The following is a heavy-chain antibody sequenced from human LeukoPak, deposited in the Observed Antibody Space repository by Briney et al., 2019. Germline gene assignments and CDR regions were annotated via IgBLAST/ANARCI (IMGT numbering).Heavy chain of an antibody. J-gene: IGHJ4*02. CDR2: IKKDGSEK. D-gene: IGHD3-10*01. Sequence: GSLRLSCAASGFTFSSYWMSWVRQAPGKGLEWVANIKKDGSEKYYVDSVKGRFTISRDNAKNSLYLQMNSLRAEDTAVYYCAKDRDYYGSGSYYGSPYYFDYWGQGTLVTVSS. CDR3: AKDRDYYGSGSYYGSPYYFDY. CDR1: GFTFSSYW. V-gene: IGHV3-7*01.